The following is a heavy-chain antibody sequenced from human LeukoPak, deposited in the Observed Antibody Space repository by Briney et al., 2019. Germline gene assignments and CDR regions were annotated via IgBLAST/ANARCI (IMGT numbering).Heavy chain of an antibody. CDR1: GFTFSSYE. CDR2: ITSSGSAV. CDR3: ARDPQYSSGWYDAWSDP. J-gene: IGHJ5*02. Sequence: PGGSLRLSCAASGFTFSSYEMNWVRQAPGKGLEWVSYITSSGSAVYYADSVKGRFTISRDNAKNSLYLQMNSLRAEDTAVYYCARDPQYSSGWYDAWSDPWGQGTLVTVSS. D-gene: IGHD6-19*01. V-gene: IGHV3-48*03.